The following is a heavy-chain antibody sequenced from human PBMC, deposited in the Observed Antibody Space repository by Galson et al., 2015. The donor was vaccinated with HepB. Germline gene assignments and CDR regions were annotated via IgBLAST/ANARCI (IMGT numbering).Heavy chain of an antibody. CDR1: GFTFSSYG. J-gene: IGHJ2*01. D-gene: IGHD2-2*01. V-gene: IGHV3-30*18. CDR2: ISYDGSNK. CDR3: AKVKVGGYWYFDL. Sequence: SLRLSCAASGFTFSSYGMHWVRQAPGKGLEWVAVISYDGSNKYYADSVKGRFTISRDNSKNTLYLQMNSLRAEDTAVYHCAKVKVGGYWYFDLWGRGTLVTVSS.